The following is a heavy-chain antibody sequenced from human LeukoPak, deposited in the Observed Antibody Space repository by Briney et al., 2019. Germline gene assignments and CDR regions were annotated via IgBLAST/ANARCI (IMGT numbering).Heavy chain of an antibody. CDR1: GGSISSGDYY. CDR2: IYYSGST. CDR3: ARGGSHLVVPDWFDP. J-gene: IGHJ5*02. V-gene: IGHV4-30-4*08. Sequence: PSQTLSLTCTVSGGSISSGDYYWSWIRQPPGKGLEWIGYIYYSGSTYYDPSLKSRVTISVDTSKNQFSLKLSSVTAADMAVYYCARGGSHLVVPDWFDPWGQGTLVTVSS. D-gene: IGHD2-15*01.